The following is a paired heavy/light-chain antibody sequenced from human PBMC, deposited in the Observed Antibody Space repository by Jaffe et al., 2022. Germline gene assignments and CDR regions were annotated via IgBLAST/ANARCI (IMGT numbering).Heavy chain of an antibody. D-gene: IGHD3-10*01. J-gene: IGHJ6*03. CDR2: IRYDGSNNK. CDR1: GFTYSSYG. Sequence: QVQLVESGGGVVQPGGSLRLSCAASGFTYSSYGMQWVRQAPGKGLEWVAFIRYDGSNNKYYADSVKGRFTISRDTSKNTLYLQMNSLRAEDTAVYYCAKDRGYMDVWGKGTTVTVSS. CDR3: AKDRGYMDV. V-gene: IGHV3-30*02.
Light chain of an antibody. V-gene: IGKV3-15*01. Sequence: EIVMTQSPATLSVSPGERATLSCRASQSVSSNLAWYQQKPGQAPRLLIYGASTRATGIPARFSGSGSGTEFTLTISSLQSEDFAVYYCQQFHNWPPWTFGQGTKVEIK. CDR2: GAS. J-gene: IGKJ1*01. CDR3: QQFHNWPPWT. CDR1: QSVSSN.